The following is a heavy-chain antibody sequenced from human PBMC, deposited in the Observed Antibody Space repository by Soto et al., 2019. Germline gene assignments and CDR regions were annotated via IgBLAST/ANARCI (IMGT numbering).Heavy chain of an antibody. Sequence: GGSLRLSCAASGFTFSSYSMNWVRQAPGKGLEWVSSISSSSSYIYYADSVKGRFTISRDNAKNSLYLQMNSLRAEDAAVYYCARQRGYDFWSGYLDVWGQGTTVTVSS. V-gene: IGHV3-21*01. CDR1: GFTFSSYS. J-gene: IGHJ6*02. CDR2: ISSSSSYI. CDR3: ARQRGYDFWSGYLDV. D-gene: IGHD3-3*01.